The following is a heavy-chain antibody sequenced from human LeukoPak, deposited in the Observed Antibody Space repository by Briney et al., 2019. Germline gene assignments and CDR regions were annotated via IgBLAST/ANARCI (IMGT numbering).Heavy chain of an antibody. Sequence: SETLSLTCTVSGGSITNYYWSWIRQPPGKGLEWIGYFYYSGSTNYNPSLKSRVTISVDTSNNQFSLKLNSVTAADTAVYYCARDGLLNRWFDPRGQGTLVTVSS. D-gene: IGHD2/OR15-2a*01. J-gene: IGHJ5*02. CDR1: GGSITNYY. CDR3: ARDGLLNRWFDP. V-gene: IGHV4-59*01. CDR2: FYYSGST.